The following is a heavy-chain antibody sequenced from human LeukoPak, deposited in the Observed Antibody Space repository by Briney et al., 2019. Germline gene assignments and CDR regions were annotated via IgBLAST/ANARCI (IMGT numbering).Heavy chain of an antibody. CDR2: ISGSGGST. CDR1: GFTFSSYA. Sequence: GGSLRLSCAASGFTFSSYAMSWVRQAPGKGLEWVSAISGSGGSTYYADSVKGRFTISRDNSKNTLYLQMNSLRAEDTAVYYCVKAYPLLWFGTLWLAYWGQGTLVTVSS. D-gene: IGHD3-10*01. V-gene: IGHV3-23*01. J-gene: IGHJ4*02. CDR3: VKAYPLLWFGTLWLAY.